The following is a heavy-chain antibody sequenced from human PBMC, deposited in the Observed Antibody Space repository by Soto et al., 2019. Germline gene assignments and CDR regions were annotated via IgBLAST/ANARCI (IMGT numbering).Heavy chain of an antibody. D-gene: IGHD5-18*01. CDR3: ARDRGGYSYGPDAFDI. V-gene: IGHV1-18*01. CDR2: ISAYNGNT. Sequence: QVQLVQSGAEVKKPGASVKVSCKASGYTFTSYGISWVRQAPGQGLEWMGWISAYNGNTNYAQKLQGIVTMTTDTSTSTDYMELRSLRSDDTAVYYCARDRGGYSYGPDAFDIWGQGTMVTVSS. J-gene: IGHJ3*02. CDR1: GYTFTSYG.